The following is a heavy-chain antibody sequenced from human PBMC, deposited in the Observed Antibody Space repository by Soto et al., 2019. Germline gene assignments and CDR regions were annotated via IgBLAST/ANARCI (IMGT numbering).Heavy chain of an antibody. CDR3: ARHGYYGSGSYHWFDP. Sequence: PSETLSLTCAVYGGSFSGYYWTWIRQPPGKGLEWIGYIYYSGSTNYNPSLKSRVTISVDTSKNQFSLKLSSVTAADTAVYYCARHGYYGSGSYHWFDPWGQGTLVTVSS. V-gene: IGHV4-59*08. CDR2: IYYSGST. J-gene: IGHJ5*02. D-gene: IGHD3-10*01. CDR1: GGSFSGYY.